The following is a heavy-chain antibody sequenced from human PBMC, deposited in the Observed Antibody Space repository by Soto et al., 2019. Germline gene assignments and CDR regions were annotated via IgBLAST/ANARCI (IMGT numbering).Heavy chain of an antibody. V-gene: IGHV2-26*01. Sequence: QVTLKESGPVLVKPTETLTLTCTVSGFSLSNPRMGVTWIRQPPGKALEWLAHIFSNDEKSYSTSLKSRLTISRDTSKSQVVLTMTIMDPVDTATYYCARIQRISMIVVSKPYFDYWGHGTLVTVSS. CDR3: ARIQRISMIVVSKPYFDY. D-gene: IGHD3-22*01. J-gene: IGHJ4*01. CDR2: IFSNDEK. CDR1: GFSLSNPRMG.